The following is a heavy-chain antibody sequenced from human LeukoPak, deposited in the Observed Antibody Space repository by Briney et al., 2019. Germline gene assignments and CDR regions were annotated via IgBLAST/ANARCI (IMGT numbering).Heavy chain of an antibody. CDR1: GGSFSGYY. V-gene: IGHV4-34*01. CDR2: INHSGST. Sequence: PSETLSLTCAVYGGSFSGYYWSWIRQPPGKGLEWIGEINHSGSTNYNPSLKSRVTISVDTSKNQISLKLSSVTAADTAVYYCARRGREAVAGIDYWGQGTLVTVSS. D-gene: IGHD6-19*01. CDR3: ARRGREAVAGIDY. J-gene: IGHJ4*02.